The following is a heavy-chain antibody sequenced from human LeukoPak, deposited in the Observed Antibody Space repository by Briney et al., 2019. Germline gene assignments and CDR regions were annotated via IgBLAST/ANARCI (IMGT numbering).Heavy chain of an antibody. Sequence: GGSLRLSCAASGFTFSSYSMNWVRQAPGKGLEWVSAISGSGGSTYYADSVKGRFTISRDNSKNTLYLQMNSLRAEDTAVYYCAKDYDPLWFASWGQGTLVTVSS. CDR2: ISGSGGST. V-gene: IGHV3-23*01. CDR3: AKDYDPLWFAS. D-gene: IGHD5-18*01. CDR1: GFTFSSYS. J-gene: IGHJ4*02.